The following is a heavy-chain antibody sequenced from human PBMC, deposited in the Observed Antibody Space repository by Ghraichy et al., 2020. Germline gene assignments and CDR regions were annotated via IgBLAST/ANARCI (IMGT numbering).Heavy chain of an antibody. CDR2: INHSGST. Sequence: SETLSLTCAVYGGSFSGYYWSWIRQPPGKGLEWIGEINHSGSTNYNPSLKSRVTISVDTSKNQFSLKLSSVTAADTAVYYCARGRRPVTIFGVATNAFVIWGQGTMVTVSS. J-gene: IGHJ3*02. CDR1: GGSFSGYY. D-gene: IGHD3-3*01. CDR3: ARGRRPVTIFGVATNAFVI. V-gene: IGHV4-34*01.